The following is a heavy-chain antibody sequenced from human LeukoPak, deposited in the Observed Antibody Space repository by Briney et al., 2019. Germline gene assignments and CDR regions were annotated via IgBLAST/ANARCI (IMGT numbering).Heavy chain of an antibody. CDR3: ARDLYDSGNYYGYFHY. CDR2: IYSSGSS. D-gene: IGHD3-10*01. CDR1: GFSISSHY. Sequence: SDTLSLTCTASGFSISSHYRSWIRQPPGQGLEWIGRIYSSGSSNYNPSGRRRVTMSVDTSKNQFCLKLSSVAAADTAVYYCARDLYDSGNYYGYFHYWGQGTLVTVSS. V-gene: IGHV4-4*07. J-gene: IGHJ4*02.